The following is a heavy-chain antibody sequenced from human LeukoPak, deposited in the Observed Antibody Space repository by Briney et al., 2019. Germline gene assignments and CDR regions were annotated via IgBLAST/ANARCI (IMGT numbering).Heavy chain of an antibody. V-gene: IGHV3-72*01. Sequence: GGSLRLSCAASGFTFSDHYMDWVRQAPGMGLEWVGRTRNKANSYTTEYAASVKDRFIISRDDSTNSLYLQMNSLKTEDTAVYYCTRDRGSSTLGDYWGQGTLVTVSS. CDR1: GFTFSDHY. D-gene: IGHD7-27*01. CDR2: TRNKANSYTT. J-gene: IGHJ4*02. CDR3: TRDRGSSTLGDY.